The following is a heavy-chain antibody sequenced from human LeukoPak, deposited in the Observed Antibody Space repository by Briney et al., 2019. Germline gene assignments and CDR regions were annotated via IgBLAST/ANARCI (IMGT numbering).Heavy chain of an antibody. CDR2: IYSGGST. J-gene: IGHJ4*02. D-gene: IGHD4-11*01. CDR3: TTEGLDYNNFDY. Sequence: GGSLRLSCAASGFTVSSNYMSWVRQAPGKGLEWVSVIYSGGSTYYADSVKGRFTISRDNSKNTLYLQMNSLRAEDTAVYYCTTEGLDYNNFDYWGQGTLVTVSS. CDR1: GFTVSSNY. V-gene: IGHV3-66*01.